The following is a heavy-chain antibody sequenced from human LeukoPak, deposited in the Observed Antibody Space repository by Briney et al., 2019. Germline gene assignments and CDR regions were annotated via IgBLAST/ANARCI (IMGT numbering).Heavy chain of an antibody. D-gene: IGHD3-3*01. CDR2: ISWNSGSI. CDR1: GFTFDDYA. J-gene: IGHJ6*03. CDR3: ARLQDVWSGYSFYYYMDV. V-gene: IGHV3-9*01. Sequence: GRSLRLSCAASGFTFDDYAMHWVRQAPGKGLEWVSGISWNSGSIGYADSVKGRFTISRDNAKNSLYLQMNSLRAEDTAVYYCARLQDVWSGYSFYYYMDVWGKGTTVTVSS.